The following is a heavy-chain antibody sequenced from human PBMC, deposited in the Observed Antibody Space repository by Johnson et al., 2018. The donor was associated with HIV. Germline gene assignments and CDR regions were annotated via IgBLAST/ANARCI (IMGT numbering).Heavy chain of an antibody. Sequence: VQLVESGGGLVQPGGSLRLSCAASEFTFTSYWMSWVRQAPGKGLEWVANIKQDGSEKYYVDSVKGRFTISRDNAKNSLYLQMNSLRAEDTAVYFCARVVPYAFDLWGQGTMVTVSS. CDR1: EFTFTSYW. CDR3: ARVVPYAFDL. D-gene: IGHD6-6*01. CDR2: IKQDGSEK. V-gene: IGHV3-7*01. J-gene: IGHJ3*01.